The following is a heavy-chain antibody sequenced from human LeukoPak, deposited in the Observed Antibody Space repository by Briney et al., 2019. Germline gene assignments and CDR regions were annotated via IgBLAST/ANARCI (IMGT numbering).Heavy chain of an antibody. CDR2: ISSSSSTI. V-gene: IGHV3-48*04. CDR1: GFTFSSFS. J-gene: IGHJ4*02. CDR3: ARDPDYDSSGYNTNDY. D-gene: IGHD3-22*01. Sequence: GGSLRLSCAASGFTFSSFSMNWVRQAPGKGLEWVSYISSSSSTIYYADSVKGRFTISRDNAKNSLYLQMNSLRAEDTAVYYCARDPDYDSSGYNTNDYWGQGTLVTVSS.